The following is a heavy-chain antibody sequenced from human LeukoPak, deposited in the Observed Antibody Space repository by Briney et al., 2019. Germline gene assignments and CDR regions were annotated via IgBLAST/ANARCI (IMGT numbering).Heavy chain of an antibody. CDR3: AKAYGSTYYNYYMNV. CDR1: GFTFSSYG. D-gene: IGHD3-10*01. CDR2: IRYDGSNK. Sequence: GGSLRLSCAASGFTFSSYGMHWVRQAPGKGLEWVAFIRYDGSNKYHADSVKGRFTISRDNSKNTLYLQMNSLRDEDTAVYYCAKAYGSTYYNYYMNVWGKGTTVTISS. V-gene: IGHV3-30*02. J-gene: IGHJ6*03.